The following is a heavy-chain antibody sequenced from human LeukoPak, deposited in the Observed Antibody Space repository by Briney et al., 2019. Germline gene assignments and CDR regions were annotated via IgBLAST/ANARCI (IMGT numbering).Heavy chain of an antibody. Sequence: VASVKVSCKASGYTFTGYHMHWVRQAPGQGLEWMGWINPNSGGTNYAQKFQGRVTMTRDTSISTAYMELSRLRSDDTAVYYCASAQSQPTPLPFDYWGQGTLVTVSS. CDR3: ASAQSQPTPLPFDY. D-gene: IGHD4-17*01. CDR2: INPNSGGT. CDR1: GYTFTGYH. V-gene: IGHV1-2*02. J-gene: IGHJ4*02.